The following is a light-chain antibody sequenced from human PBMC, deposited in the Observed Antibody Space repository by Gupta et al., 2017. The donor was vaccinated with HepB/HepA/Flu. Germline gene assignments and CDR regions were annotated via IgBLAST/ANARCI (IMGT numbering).Light chain of an antibody. J-gene: IGKJ1*01. CDR2: WAS. CDR1: QSVFYRPNNKNY. CDR3: QQDVSTPRT. Sequence: DMLMTHSPHSLGVSLGERATINCKSGQSVFYRPNNKNYLAWYQQKPGQPPKLLIYWASTRESGVPDRFSGSGSGTDFTLTIINLQAEDVAVYYCQQDVSTPRTFGQGTKVEIK. V-gene: IGKV4-1*01.